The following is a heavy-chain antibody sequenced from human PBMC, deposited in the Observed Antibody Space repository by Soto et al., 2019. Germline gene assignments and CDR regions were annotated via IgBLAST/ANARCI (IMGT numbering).Heavy chain of an antibody. CDR1: GFTFSSYS. CDR2: ISSSSSYI. D-gene: IGHD2-2*01. CDR3: AREALRGSRDAFDI. V-gene: IGHV3-21*04. Sequence: GGSLRLSCAASGFTFSSYSMNWVRQAPGKGLEWVSSISSSSSYIYYADSVKGRFTISRDNSKNTLYLQMNSLRAEDTAVYYCAREALRGSRDAFDIWGQGTMVTVSS. J-gene: IGHJ3*02.